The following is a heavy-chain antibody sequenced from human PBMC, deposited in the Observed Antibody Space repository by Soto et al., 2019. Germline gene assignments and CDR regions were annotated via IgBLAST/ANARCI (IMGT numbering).Heavy chain of an antibody. V-gene: IGHV3-48*02. J-gene: IGHJ4*02. Sequence: DVHLVESGGGLVQPGGSLRLYCAASGFSFSNYGMSWVRQAPGKGLEWVSHISGSGTNIYYAGSVKGRFTVSRDIAKNSLFLQMNSLRDEDTAVYYCARCRYSYGYDFDSWGQGTLVTVSS. CDR1: GFSFSNYG. CDR2: ISGSGTNI. D-gene: IGHD5-18*01. CDR3: ARCRYSYGYDFDS.